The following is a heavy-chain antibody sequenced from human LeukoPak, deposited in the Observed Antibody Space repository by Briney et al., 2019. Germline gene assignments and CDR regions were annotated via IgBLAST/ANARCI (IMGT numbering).Heavy chain of an antibody. D-gene: IGHD3-3*01. J-gene: IGHJ4*02. V-gene: IGHV4-39*01. CDR1: GGSISSSSYY. CDR3: ARHGYDFWSGHYSYWDLYFDY. Sequence: SETLSLTCTVSGGSISSSSYYWGWIRQPPGKGLEWIGSIYYSGSTYYNPSLKSRVTISVDTSKNQFSLKLSSVTAADTAVYYCARHGYDFWSGHYSYWDLYFDYWGQGTLVTVSS. CDR2: IYYSGST.